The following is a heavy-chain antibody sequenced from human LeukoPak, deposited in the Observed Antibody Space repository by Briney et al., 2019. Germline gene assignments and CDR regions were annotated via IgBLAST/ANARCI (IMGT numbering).Heavy chain of an antibody. CDR1: GFTVSSNY. V-gene: IGHV3-66*02. Sequence: GGSLRLSCAASGFTVSSNYMSWVRQAPGKGLEWVSVIYSGGSTYYADFVKGRFTISRDNSKNTLYLQMNSLIGEDTAVYYCARDGRGDLTWIQLWSPFDYWGQGTLVTVSS. CDR3: ARDGRGDLTWIQLWSPFDY. J-gene: IGHJ4*02. D-gene: IGHD5-18*01. CDR2: IYSGGST.